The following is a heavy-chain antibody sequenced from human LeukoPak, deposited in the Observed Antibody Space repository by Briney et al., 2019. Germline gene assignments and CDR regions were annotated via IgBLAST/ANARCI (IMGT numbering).Heavy chain of an antibody. V-gene: IGHV1-18*01. Sequence: GASVNVSCKASLYTLTSYGISWVRQAPGQGLEWMGWISAYNGNTKYAQKPQGRVNMTTDTSTSTAYMALRSLRSDESAVYYCARPMGYSGYSLLGFDPWGQGTPVTVSS. J-gene: IGHJ5*02. D-gene: IGHD5-12*01. CDR3: ARPMGYSGYSLLGFDP. CDR2: ISAYNGNT. CDR1: LYTLTSYG.